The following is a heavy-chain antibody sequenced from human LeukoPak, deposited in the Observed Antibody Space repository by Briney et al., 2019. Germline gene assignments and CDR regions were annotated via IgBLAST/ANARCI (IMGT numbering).Heavy chain of an antibody. CDR3: ARDERAWEVRNFDY. Sequence: GSSVKVSCKASGGTFSIYAISWVRQAPGQGLEWMGGIIPIFGTANYAQKFQGRVSVTADKSTSTAYMELSSQRSEDTAVYYCARDERAWEVRNFDYWGQGTLVTVSS. V-gene: IGHV1-69*06. J-gene: IGHJ4*02. D-gene: IGHD1-26*01. CDR1: GGTFSIYA. CDR2: IIPIFGTA.